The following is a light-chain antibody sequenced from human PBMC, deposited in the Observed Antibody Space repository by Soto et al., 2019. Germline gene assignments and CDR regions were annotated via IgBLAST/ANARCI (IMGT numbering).Light chain of an antibody. CDR1: QGISSY. Sequence: AIRMTQSPSSFSASTGDRVTITCRASQGISSYLAWYQQKPGRAPTLLIYAASTVQSGVPSRFSGSGSGTDFTLTISCLQPEDFATYYCQQYYSYPPYTFGQGTKLEIK. J-gene: IGKJ2*01. CDR2: AAS. CDR3: QQYYSYPPYT. V-gene: IGKV1-8*01.